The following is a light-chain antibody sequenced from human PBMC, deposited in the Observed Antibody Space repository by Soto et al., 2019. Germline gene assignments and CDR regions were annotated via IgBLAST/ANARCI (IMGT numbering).Light chain of an antibody. CDR2: GAS. J-gene: IGKJ1*01. CDR3: HQYGTSFRT. Sequence: EIVLTQSPGTLSLSPGERASLSCRASQSVSSSYLAWYQQKPGQAPRLLIYGASNRATGVPVRFRGSGSGTDFTLTISRLEPEDFALYYCHQYGTSFRTFGQGTKVDIK. CDR1: QSVSSSY. V-gene: IGKV3-20*01.